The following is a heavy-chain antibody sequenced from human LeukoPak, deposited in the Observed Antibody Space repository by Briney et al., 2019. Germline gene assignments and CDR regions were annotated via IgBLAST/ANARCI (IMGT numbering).Heavy chain of an antibody. CDR1: GFNFRSYG. CDR2: ISNSGGST. CDR3: AGGVTWGDY. D-gene: IGHD3-16*01. Sequence: GGSLRLSWAAAGFNFRSYGMTWVRQAPGKVLEWVSYISNSGGSTYYADSVKGRFTLSRDNAKHSLYLQMNSLRADDTAVYYCAGGVTWGDYWGQGTLVTVSS. J-gene: IGHJ4*02. V-gene: IGHV3-21*01.